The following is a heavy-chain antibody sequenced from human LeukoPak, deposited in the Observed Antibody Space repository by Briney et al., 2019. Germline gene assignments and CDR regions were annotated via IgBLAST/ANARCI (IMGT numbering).Heavy chain of an antibody. CDR3: ARTDETAPAEDFQH. D-gene: IGHD2-21*02. CDR2: ITGSGGYT. V-gene: IGHV3-23*01. Sequence: PGGSLRLSCAASGFTFSSYAMTWVRQAPGKGLEWVSTITGSGGYTYYADSVKGRFTISRDNSKNTLYLQMKSLRAEDTAVYYCARTDETAPAEDFQHWGQGTLVTVSS. J-gene: IGHJ1*01. CDR1: GFTFSSYA.